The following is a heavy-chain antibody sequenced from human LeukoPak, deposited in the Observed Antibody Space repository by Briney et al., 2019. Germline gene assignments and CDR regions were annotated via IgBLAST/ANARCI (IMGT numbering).Heavy chain of an antibody. CDR2: IHYSGST. D-gene: IGHD3-22*01. CDR3: ARDYDSSGSNWFDP. J-gene: IGHJ5*02. V-gene: IGHV4-59*01. Sequence: SETLPLTCTVSGGSISGYYWSWIRQPPGKGLEWIGYIHYSGSTNYNPSLKSRVTISVDTSKNQLSLKLSSVTAADTAVYYCARDYDSSGSNWFDPWGQGTLVTVSS. CDR1: GGSISGYY.